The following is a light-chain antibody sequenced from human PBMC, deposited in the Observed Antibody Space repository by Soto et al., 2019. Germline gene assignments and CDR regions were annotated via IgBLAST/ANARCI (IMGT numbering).Light chain of an antibody. Sequence: EIVMTQSPATLSVSPGERATLSCRASQSIYTNLAWYQQKPGQAPRLLIYGASTRATGIPARFSGSGSGTEFTLSISSLQSEDFAVYYCQQYNNWPPFTFGQGTRLDIK. CDR3: QQYNNWPPFT. CDR1: QSIYTN. V-gene: IGKV3-15*01. CDR2: GAS. J-gene: IGKJ5*01.